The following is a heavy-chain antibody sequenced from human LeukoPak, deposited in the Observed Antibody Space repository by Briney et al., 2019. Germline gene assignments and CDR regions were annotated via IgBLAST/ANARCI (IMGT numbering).Heavy chain of an antibody. J-gene: IGHJ6*02. V-gene: IGHV1-2*02. CDR1: GYTFTGYY. CDR3: ARVRSYYDFWSGYYEDGMDV. Sequence: ASVKVSCKASGYTFTGYYMHWVRQAPGQGLEWMGWINPNSGGTNYAQKFQGRVTMTRDTSISTAYMELSRLRSDDTAVYYCARVRSYYDFWSGYYEDGMDVWGQGTLVTVSS. CDR2: INPNSGGT. D-gene: IGHD3-3*01.